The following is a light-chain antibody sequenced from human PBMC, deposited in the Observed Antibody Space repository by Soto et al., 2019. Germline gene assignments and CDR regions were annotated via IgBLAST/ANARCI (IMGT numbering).Light chain of an antibody. CDR1: SSNIGAGHD. V-gene: IGLV1-40*01. J-gene: IGLJ2*01. CDR3: QSFDTSLSGSVV. CDR2: RFN. Sequence: QSVLTQPPSVSGAPGQRVTISCTGSSSNIGAGHDVHWYQHSPGTAPKLLIYRFNNRPSGVPDRFSGSKSGTSASLAISGLQAEDEAVYYCQSFDTSLSGSVVFGGGTKLTVL.